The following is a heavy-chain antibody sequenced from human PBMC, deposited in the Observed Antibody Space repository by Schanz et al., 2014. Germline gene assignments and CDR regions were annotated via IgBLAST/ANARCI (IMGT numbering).Heavy chain of an antibody. Sequence: QAQLVQSGAEVKRPGASVKVSCKASGYTFTSYAMNWVRQAPGQGLEWMGRISPNSGDTHSAQKFQGRVTMTWDRSISTANMELSRLRSDDTAVYYCARVYRWQHILGHFDSWGQGSLVTVSS. CDR3: ARVYRWQHILGHFDS. D-gene: IGHD6-13*01. CDR1: GYTFTSYA. V-gene: IGHV1-2*06. J-gene: IGHJ4*02. CDR2: ISPNSGDT.